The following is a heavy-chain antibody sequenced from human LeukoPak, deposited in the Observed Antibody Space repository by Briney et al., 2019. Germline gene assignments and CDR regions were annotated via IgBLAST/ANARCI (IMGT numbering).Heavy chain of an antibody. J-gene: IGHJ4*02. D-gene: IGHD1-26*01. V-gene: IGHV3-23*01. Sequence: GGSLRLSCADSGFSFSSHGMSWVRQAPGKGLEWVSSISGSGGRTYYADSVKGRFTISRDTAKNTLYLQMNSLRAEDTAVYYCAKEATYSGSYYHTVDYWGQGILVTVSS. CDR2: ISGSGGRT. CDR3: AKEATYSGSYYHTVDY. CDR1: GFSFSSHG.